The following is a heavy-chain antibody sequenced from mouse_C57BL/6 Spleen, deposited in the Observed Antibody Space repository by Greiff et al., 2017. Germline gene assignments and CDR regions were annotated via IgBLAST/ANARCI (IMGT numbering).Heavy chain of an antibody. CDR3: ARYYGSSYEYFDV. CDR1: GYTFTSYW. J-gene: IGHJ1*03. Sequence: QVQLQQSGAELVKPGASVKLSCKASGYTFTSYWMHWVKQRPGQGLEWIGMIHPNSGSTNYNEKFKSKATLTVDKSSSTAYMQLSSLTSEDSAVYYCARYYGSSYEYFDVWGTGTTVTVSS. CDR2: IHPNSGST. V-gene: IGHV1-64*01. D-gene: IGHD1-1*01.